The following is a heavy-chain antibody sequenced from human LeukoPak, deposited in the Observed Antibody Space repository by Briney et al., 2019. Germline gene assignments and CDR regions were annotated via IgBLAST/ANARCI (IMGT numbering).Heavy chain of an antibody. V-gene: IGHV1-18*01. D-gene: IGHD2-2*01. CDR3: ARGPYCRSTSCPYYLDV. J-gene: IGHJ6*03. Sequence: GASVKVSCKASGYTFTSYGISWVRQAPGQGLEWMGWISDYNGNTNYAQKVQGRVTMTTDTSTSTAYMELRSLRSDDTAVYYCARGPYCRSTSCPYYLDVWGKGTTVTVSS. CDR1: GYTFTSYG. CDR2: ISDYNGNT.